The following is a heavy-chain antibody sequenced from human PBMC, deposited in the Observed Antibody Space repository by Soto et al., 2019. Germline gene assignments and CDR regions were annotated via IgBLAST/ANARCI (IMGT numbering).Heavy chain of an antibody. D-gene: IGHD6-19*01. CDR3: AGGWGIAVAGIDY. V-gene: IGHV3-23*01. CDR1: GFTFSSYA. Sequence: PEGSLRLSGAASGFTFSSYAMSWVRQAPGKGLEWVSVISGTGGSTHYADSVKGRFTISRDNSKNTLHLQMNSLRAEDTAIYYCAGGWGIAVAGIDYWGQGTLVAVSS. CDR2: ISGTGGST. J-gene: IGHJ4*02.